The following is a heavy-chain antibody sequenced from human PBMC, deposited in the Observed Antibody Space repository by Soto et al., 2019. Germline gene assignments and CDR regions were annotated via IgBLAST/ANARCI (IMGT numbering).Heavy chain of an antibody. Sequence: EVQLVESGGGLVKPGGSLRLSCAASGFTFSSYSMNWVRQAPGKGLEWVSSISGSSTYIYYADSVKGRLTISRDNAKNSLYLQMNSLRAEDTAVYYCARDLYFYDSGSYYEPWGQGTLVTVSS. D-gene: IGHD3-10*01. J-gene: IGHJ5*02. CDR2: ISGSSTYI. CDR1: GFTFSSYS. CDR3: ARDLYFYDSGSYYEP. V-gene: IGHV3-21*06.